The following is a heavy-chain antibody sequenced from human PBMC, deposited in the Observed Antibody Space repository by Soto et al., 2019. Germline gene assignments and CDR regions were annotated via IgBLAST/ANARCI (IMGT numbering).Heavy chain of an antibody. V-gene: IGHV4-59*08. D-gene: IGHD4-17*01. Sequence: PSETLSLTCTVSGGSINTYYWSWIRQFPGKGLEWIGHIYYTGSTNYNPSLKSRVTISKDTPKNHLSLKLSSVTAADTAVYYCARHPPPSTGAGPWAKGPLVTVSS. CDR2: IYYTGST. J-gene: IGHJ5*02. CDR3: ARHPPPSTGAGP. CDR1: GGSINTYY.